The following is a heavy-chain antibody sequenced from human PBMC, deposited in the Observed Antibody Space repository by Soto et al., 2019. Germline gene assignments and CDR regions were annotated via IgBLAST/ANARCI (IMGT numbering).Heavy chain of an antibody. D-gene: IGHD3-10*01. Sequence: EVQLVEPGGGLVKPGGCLRLSCEASGCTFSNAWMSWVRQAPGKGLEWVGRIKSKTDGGTTDYAAPVKGRFTISRDDAKNTLYLQMNSLKTEDTAVYYCTTTLYGSGSEIWGQGTMVTVSS. CDR1: GCTFSNAW. CDR3: TTTLYGSGSEI. V-gene: IGHV3-15*01. J-gene: IGHJ3*02. CDR2: IKSKTDGGTT.